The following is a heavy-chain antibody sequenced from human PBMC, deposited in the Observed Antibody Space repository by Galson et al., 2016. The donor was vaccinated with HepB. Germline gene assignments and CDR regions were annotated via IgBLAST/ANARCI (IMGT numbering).Heavy chain of an antibody. Sequence: SVKVSCKASGYKFTTDGITWVRQAPGQGLEWVGWINPYNENTKFAQNFQGRVTMTTDTSTSTAYMELRSLRSDDTAVYYCARERCSGGSCYSAFDLWVQGTMVIVSS. CDR2: INPYNENT. CDR3: ARERCSGGSCYSAFDL. J-gene: IGHJ3*01. D-gene: IGHD2-15*01. V-gene: IGHV1-18*01. CDR1: GYKFTTDG.